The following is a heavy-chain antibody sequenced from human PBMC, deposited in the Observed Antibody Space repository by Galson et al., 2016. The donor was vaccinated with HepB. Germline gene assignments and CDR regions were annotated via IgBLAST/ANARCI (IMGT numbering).Heavy chain of an antibody. D-gene: IGHD3-9*01. CDR2: IYHSGST. J-gene: IGHJ3*02. Sequence: TLSLTCAVSGASISSGGYSWSWIRQPPGKGLEWIGYIYHSGSTNYNPSLKSRVTISLDTSNNHFSLKLNSVTASDTAFYFCATVAVGDILTDYKGTFDIWGQGTMVTVSS. V-gene: IGHV4-30-2*01. CDR1: GASISSGGYS. CDR3: ATVAVGDILTDYKGTFDI.